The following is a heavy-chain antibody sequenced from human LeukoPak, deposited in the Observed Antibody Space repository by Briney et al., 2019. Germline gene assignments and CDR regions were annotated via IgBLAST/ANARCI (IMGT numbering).Heavy chain of an antibody. CDR1: GYTFTSYG. CDR3: ARLPSDIWWELLGRAPEDAFDI. D-gene: IGHD1-26*01. J-gene: IGHJ3*02. CDR2: ISAYNGNT. V-gene: IGHV1-18*01. Sequence: ASVKVSCKASGYTFTSYGISWVRQAPGQGLEWMGWISAYNGNTNYAQKLQGRVTMTTDTSTSTAYMELRSLRSDDTAVYYCARLPSDIWWELLGRAPEDAFDIWGQGTMVAVSS.